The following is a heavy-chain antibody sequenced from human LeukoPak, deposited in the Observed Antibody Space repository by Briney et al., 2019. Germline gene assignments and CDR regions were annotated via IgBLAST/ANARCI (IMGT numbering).Heavy chain of an antibody. D-gene: IGHD4-17*01. CDR1: GFTVSSNY. CDR2: IYSGGST. Sequence: GGSLRLSCAASGFTVSSNYMSWVRQAPGKGLELVSVIYSGGSTYYADSVKGRFTISRDNSKNTLYLQMNSLRAEDTAVYYCARDPLYGATGYFDYWGQGTLVTVSS. CDR3: ARDPLYGATGYFDY. J-gene: IGHJ4*02. V-gene: IGHV3-53*01.